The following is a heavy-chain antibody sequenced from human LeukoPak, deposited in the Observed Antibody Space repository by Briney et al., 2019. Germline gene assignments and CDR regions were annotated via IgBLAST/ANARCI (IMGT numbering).Heavy chain of an antibody. CDR3: AKDNGDYGSFDY. J-gene: IGHJ4*02. Sequence: SETLSLTCAVSGGSISSSNWWSWVRQPPGKGLEWIGEIYHSGSTNYNPSLKSRVTISVDKSKNQFSLKLSSVTAADTAVYYCAKDNGDYGSFDYWGQGTLVTVSS. CDR1: GGSISSSNW. D-gene: IGHD4-17*01. CDR2: IYHSGST. V-gene: IGHV4-4*02.